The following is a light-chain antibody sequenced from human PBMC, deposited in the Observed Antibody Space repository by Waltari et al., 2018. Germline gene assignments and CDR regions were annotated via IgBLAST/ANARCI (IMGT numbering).Light chain of an antibody. V-gene: IGKV1-5*03. CDR3: QQYSRSPWT. CDR1: QSLSTW. CDR2: KAS. J-gene: IGKJ1*01. Sequence: DVQMTQSPSILSASVGDRVTITCRAGQSLSTWLAWYQQKPGKAPKLLSYKASTLESGVPSRFSGSGSGTEFTLTINSLQPDDFATYHCQQYSRSPWTFGQGTKVEI.